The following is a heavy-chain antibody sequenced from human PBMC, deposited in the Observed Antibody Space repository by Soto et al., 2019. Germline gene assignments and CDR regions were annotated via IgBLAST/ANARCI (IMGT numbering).Heavy chain of an antibody. J-gene: IGHJ4*02. V-gene: IGHV4-4*02. Sequence: SETLSLTCGVSGGSLSTPVWWRWVRLPPGKGLEWIGEVFHSGSANYNPSLQSRVTISLDKSTNQFSLRLSPVTAADTAVYYCARKAWTRLDYWGQGALVTVSS. D-gene: IGHD1-1*01. CDR1: GGSLSTPVW. CDR2: VFHSGSA. CDR3: ARKAWTRLDY.